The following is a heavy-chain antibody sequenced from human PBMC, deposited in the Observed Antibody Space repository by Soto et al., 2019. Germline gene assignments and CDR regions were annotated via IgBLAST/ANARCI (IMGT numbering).Heavy chain of an antibody. CDR2: IYYSGST. Sequence: SETLSLTCTVSGGSISSSSYYWGWIRQPPGKGLEWIGSIYYSGSTYYNPSLKSRVTISADTSKNQFSLKLSSVTAADTAVYYCAQTPRWGYGSGSYYNRPSPKNWFDPWGQGTLVTVSS. CDR1: GGSISSSSYY. V-gene: IGHV4-39*01. D-gene: IGHD3-10*01. CDR3: AQTPRWGYGSGSYYNRPSPKNWFDP. J-gene: IGHJ5*02.